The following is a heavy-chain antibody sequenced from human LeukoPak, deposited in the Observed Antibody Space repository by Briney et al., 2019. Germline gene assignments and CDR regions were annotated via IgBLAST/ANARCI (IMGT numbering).Heavy chain of an antibody. D-gene: IGHD3-3*01. CDR3: ARLYYDFWSGYYYYYYGMDV. CDR1: GGSISSGGYY. Sequence: SQTLSLTCTVSGGSISSGGYYWSWIRQPPGKGLEWIGEINHSGSTNYNPSLKSRVTISVNTSKNQFSLKLSSVTAADTAVYYCARLYYDFWSGYYYYYYGMDVWGQGTTVTVSS. J-gene: IGHJ6*02. V-gene: IGHV4-30-2*01. CDR2: INHSGST.